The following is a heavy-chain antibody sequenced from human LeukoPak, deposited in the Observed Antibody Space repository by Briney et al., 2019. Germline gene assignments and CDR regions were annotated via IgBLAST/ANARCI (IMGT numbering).Heavy chain of an antibody. D-gene: IGHD6-19*01. CDR3: ARDFPGIAVTGTRPLDY. J-gene: IGHJ4*02. CDR2: IYSGGST. CDR1: GFTVNNNY. Sequence: GGSLRLSCAASGFTVNNNYMSWVRQAPGKGLEWVSVIYSGGSTYYADSVKGRFTISRDNSKNTLYLQMNSLRAEDTAVYYCARDFPGIAVTGTRPLDYWGQGTLVTVSS. V-gene: IGHV3-53*01.